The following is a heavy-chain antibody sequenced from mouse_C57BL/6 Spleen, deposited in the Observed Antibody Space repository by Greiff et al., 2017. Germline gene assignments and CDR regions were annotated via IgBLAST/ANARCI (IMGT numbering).Heavy chain of an antibody. V-gene: IGHV1-82*01. CDR2: IYPGDGDT. J-gene: IGHJ4*01. D-gene: IGHD1-1*01. CDR3: AREEGYYGSSYDYAMDY. CDR1: GYAFSSSW. Sequence: QVQLQQPGPELVKPGASVKISCKASGYAFSSSWMNWVKQRPGKGLEWIGRIYPGDGDTNYNGKFKGKATLTADKSSSTAYMQLSSLTSEDSAVYFCAREEGYYGSSYDYAMDYWGQGTSVTVSS.